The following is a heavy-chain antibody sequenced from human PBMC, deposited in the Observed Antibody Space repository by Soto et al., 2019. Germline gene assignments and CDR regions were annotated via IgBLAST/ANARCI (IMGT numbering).Heavy chain of an antibody. CDR3: ARQSGYDWDYYYYYMDV. J-gene: IGHJ6*03. D-gene: IGHD5-12*01. CDR1: GYTFTSYW. Sequence: GASVKVSCKASGYTFTSYWIGWVRQMPGKGLEWMGIIYPGDSDTRYSPSFQGQVTISADKSISTAYLQWSSLKASDTAMYYCARQSGYDWDYYYYYMDVWGKGTTVTVSS. CDR2: IYPGDSDT. V-gene: IGHV5-51*01.